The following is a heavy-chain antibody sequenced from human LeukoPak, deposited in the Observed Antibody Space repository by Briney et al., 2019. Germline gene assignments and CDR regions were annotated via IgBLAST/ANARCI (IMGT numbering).Heavy chain of an antibody. CDR1: GFTFSSYG. V-gene: IGHV3-30*18. Sequence: GGSLRLSCAASGFTFSSYGMHWVRQAPGKGLEWVAVISYDGSNKYYADSVKGRFTISRDNSKNTLYLQMNSLRAEDTAVYYCAKEDIAAAGAFDPWGQGTLVTVSS. CDR2: ISYDGSNK. CDR3: AKEDIAAAGAFDP. J-gene: IGHJ5*02. D-gene: IGHD6-13*01.